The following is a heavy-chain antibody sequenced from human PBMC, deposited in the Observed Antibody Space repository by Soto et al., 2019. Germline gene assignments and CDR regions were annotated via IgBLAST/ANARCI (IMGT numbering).Heavy chain of an antibody. CDR3: AKDVEGGSLVRGAFDY. D-gene: IGHD1-26*01. CDR1: RFTFTSYA. J-gene: IGHJ4*02. CDR2: ISASGGAT. V-gene: IGHV3-23*01. Sequence: EVELLESGGGLVQPGGSLRLSCVASRFTFTSYAMSWVRQAPGKGLEWVAAISASGGATIHADSVKGRLTISRDNSKNTLYLQMNSLRAEDTAVYYCAKDVEGGSLVRGAFDYWGQGTQVTVSS.